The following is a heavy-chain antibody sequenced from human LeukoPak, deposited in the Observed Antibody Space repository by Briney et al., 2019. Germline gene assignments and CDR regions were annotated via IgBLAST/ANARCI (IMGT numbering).Heavy chain of an antibody. CDR1: GGSISSTNW. Sequence: PETLSLTCGVSGGSISSTNWWSWVRQPPGKGLEWIGYIYYSGSTYYNPSLKSRVTISVDTSKNQFSLKLSSVTAADTAVYYCARVGYYGSGSYYNVWGQGTLVTVSS. CDR2: IYYSGST. D-gene: IGHD3-10*01. V-gene: IGHV4-4*03. J-gene: IGHJ4*02. CDR3: ARVGYYGSGSYYNV.